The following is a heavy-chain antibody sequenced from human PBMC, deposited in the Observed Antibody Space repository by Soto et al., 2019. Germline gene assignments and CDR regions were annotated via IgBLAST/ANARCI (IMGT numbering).Heavy chain of an antibody. CDR2: IYYSGST. D-gene: IGHD6-13*01. V-gene: IGHV4-31*03. CDR3: ARDSGIAAAAPDY. CDR1: GGSISSGGYY. J-gene: IGHJ4*02. Sequence: QVQLQESGPGLVKPSQTLSLTCTVSGGSISSGGYYWSWIRQHPGKGLEWIGCIYYSGSTYYNPSVKSRVTISVDTSKNQFSLKLSSVTAADTAVYYCARDSGIAAAAPDYWGQGTLDTVSS.